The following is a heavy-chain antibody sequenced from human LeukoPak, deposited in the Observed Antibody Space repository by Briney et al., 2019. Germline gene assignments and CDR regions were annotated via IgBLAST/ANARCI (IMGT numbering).Heavy chain of an antibody. Sequence: PGGSLRLSCAASGFTFSSYAMTWVRQAPGKGLEWVSGISGSGGGAFYADSVRGRFTISRDNSKNTLSLQMNSLRAEDTAIYYCAKDQYCSSTSCYIGYWGQGALVTVSS. CDR3: AKDQYCSSTSCYIGY. V-gene: IGHV3-23*01. CDR2: ISGSGGGA. J-gene: IGHJ4*02. D-gene: IGHD2-2*02. CDR1: GFTFSSYA.